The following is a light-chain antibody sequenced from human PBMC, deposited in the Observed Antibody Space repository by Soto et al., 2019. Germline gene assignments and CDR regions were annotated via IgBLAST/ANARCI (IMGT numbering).Light chain of an antibody. CDR2: GAS. CDR3: QQYGRSAGLFT. Sequence: EIVLTQSPGTLSLSPGERATLSCRASQSVSNNYLAWYQQKPGQAPRLLIYGASNRATGIPDRFSGSGSGTDFTLTISRLEPEDFAVYYCQQYGRSAGLFTFGPGTKVDIK. CDR1: QSVSNNY. V-gene: IGKV3-20*01. J-gene: IGKJ3*01.